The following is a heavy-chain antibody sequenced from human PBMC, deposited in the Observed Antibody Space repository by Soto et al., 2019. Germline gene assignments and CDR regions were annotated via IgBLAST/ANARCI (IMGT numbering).Heavy chain of an antibody. CDR1: GVTLSRFW. J-gene: IGHJ4*02. V-gene: IGHV3-74*01. CDR3: VKEEIVVVGGFDS. CDR2: ISPDGSDK. Sequence: PGGSLRLSCSTSGVTLSRFWMNWVRQAPGKGLMWVSHISPDGSDKAYADFVKGRFSISRDDAKDTLYLQLTSLRAEDTALYYCVKEEIVVVGGFDSWGQGALVTVSS. D-gene: IGHD1-26*01.